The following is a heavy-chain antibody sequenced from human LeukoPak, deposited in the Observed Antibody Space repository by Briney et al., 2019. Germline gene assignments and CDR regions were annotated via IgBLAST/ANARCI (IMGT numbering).Heavy chain of an antibody. Sequence: SETLSLTCTVPGGSISSYYWSWIRQPPGKGLEWVGYIYYSGSTNYNPSIKSRVTISVATSKNQSSLNLSSMTAAVTAGYCCARAKLDGWLGYWGQGTLVTVSS. D-gene: IGHD5-24*01. CDR3: ARAKLDGWLGY. CDR2: IYYSGST. J-gene: IGHJ4*02. V-gene: IGHV4-59*01. CDR1: GGSISSYY.